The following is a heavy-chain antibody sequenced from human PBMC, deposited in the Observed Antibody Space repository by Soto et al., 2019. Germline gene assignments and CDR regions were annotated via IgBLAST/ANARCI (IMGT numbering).Heavy chain of an antibody. V-gene: IGHV2-5*02. CDR2: IYWDDDK. Sequence: QITLKESGPTLVKPTQTLTLTCTFSGFSVSTGEVGVGWIRQPPGKALEWLALIYWDDDKTYNPSLKRRLSIXKXTSXNQVVLTMTNMDPVDTATYYCAHVLLGRYFYGMDVWGQGTTVTVSS. CDR3: AHVLLGRYFYGMDV. D-gene: IGHD3-10*01. J-gene: IGHJ6*02. CDR1: GFSVSTGEVG.